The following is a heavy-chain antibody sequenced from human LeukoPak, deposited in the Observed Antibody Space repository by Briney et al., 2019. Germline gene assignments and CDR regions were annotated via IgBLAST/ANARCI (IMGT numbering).Heavy chain of an antibody. Sequence: VGSLRLSCAASGFTFSNYEMNWVRQAPGKGLEWVSYISSSGTTIYYADSVKGRFTISRDNAKNSLYLQMNSLSAEDTAVYYCARGYTYGYDYWGQGTLLTVSS. CDR1: GFTFSNYE. CDR2: ISSSGTTI. J-gene: IGHJ4*02. D-gene: IGHD5-18*01. V-gene: IGHV3-48*03. CDR3: ARGYTYGYDY.